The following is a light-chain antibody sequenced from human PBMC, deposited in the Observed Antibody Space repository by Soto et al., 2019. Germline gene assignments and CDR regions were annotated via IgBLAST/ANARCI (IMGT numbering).Light chain of an antibody. CDR3: SAYTSSSTLDDV. Sequence: QSALTQPASVSGSPGQSITISCTGTSSDVGGYNYVSWYQQHPGKAPKLMIYYVSNRPSGVSDRFSGSKSGNTASLTISGLQSEDEADYYCSAYTSSSTLDDVFGTGTKVTVL. CDR1: SSDVGGYNY. J-gene: IGLJ1*01. V-gene: IGLV2-14*03. CDR2: YVS.